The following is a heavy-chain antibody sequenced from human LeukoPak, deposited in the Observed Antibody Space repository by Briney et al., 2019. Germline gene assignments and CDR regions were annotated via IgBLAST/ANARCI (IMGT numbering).Heavy chain of an antibody. J-gene: IGHJ4*02. CDR2: ISGSGGST. CDR3: AKDTREYSYGPFDY. D-gene: IGHD5-18*01. CDR1: GFTFSSYA. V-gene: IGHV3-23*01. Sequence: PGGSLRLSCAASGFTFSSYAMSWVRQAPGKGLEWVSAISGSGGSTYYADSVKGRFTISRDNSKNTPYLQMNSLRAEDTAVYYCAKDTREYSYGPFDYWGQGTLVTVSS.